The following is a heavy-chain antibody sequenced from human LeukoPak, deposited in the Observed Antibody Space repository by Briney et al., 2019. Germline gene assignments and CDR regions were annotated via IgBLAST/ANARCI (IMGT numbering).Heavy chain of an antibody. Sequence: GGSLRLSCAASGFTFSSYDMHWVRQATGKGLEWVSAIGTAGDTYYPGSVKGRFTISRENAKNSLYLQMNSLRAGDTAVYYCARAADGSGWYADAFDIWGQGTMVTVSS. CDR3: ARAADGSGWYADAFDI. J-gene: IGHJ3*02. CDR1: GFTFSSYD. CDR2: IGTAGDT. V-gene: IGHV3-13*01. D-gene: IGHD6-19*01.